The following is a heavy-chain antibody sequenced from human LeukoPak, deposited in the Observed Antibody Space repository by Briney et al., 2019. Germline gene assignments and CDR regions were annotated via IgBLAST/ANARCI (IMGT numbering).Heavy chain of an antibody. CDR2: IYYSGST. Sequence: SETLSLTCTVSGGSVSINSYYWSWIRQPPGKGLEWIGYIYYSGSTNYNPSLKSRVTISVDTSKNQFSLKLSSVTAADTAVYYCAGGSVDPHDYWGQGTLVTVSS. J-gene: IGHJ4*02. V-gene: IGHV4-61*01. CDR1: GGSVSINSYY. D-gene: IGHD5-24*01. CDR3: AGGSVDPHDY.